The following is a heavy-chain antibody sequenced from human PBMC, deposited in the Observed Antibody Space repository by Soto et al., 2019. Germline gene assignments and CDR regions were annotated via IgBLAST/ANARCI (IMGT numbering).Heavy chain of an antibody. Sequence: QVQLVESGGGVVQPGRSLRLSCAASGFTFSSYGMHWVRQAPGKGLEWVAVIWYDGSNKYYADSVKGRFTISRDNSKNTLYLQMNSLRAEDTAVYYCARDSIAARPGGVFGYYYYGMDVWGQGTTVTVSS. CDR3: ARDSIAARPGGVFGYYYYGMDV. J-gene: IGHJ6*02. V-gene: IGHV3-33*01. D-gene: IGHD6-6*01. CDR1: GFTFSSYG. CDR2: IWYDGSNK.